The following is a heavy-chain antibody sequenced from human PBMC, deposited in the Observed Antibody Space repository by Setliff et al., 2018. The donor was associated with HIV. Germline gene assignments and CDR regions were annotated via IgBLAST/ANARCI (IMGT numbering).Heavy chain of an antibody. Sequence: PSETLSLTCTVSGGSISSGSYYWSWIRQPAGKGLEWIGRIYTSGSTNYNPSLKSRVTISVDTSKNQFSLKLTSVTAADTAVYYCARHGGLRGSHWGGGDYWGQGTLVTVSS. J-gene: IGHJ4*02. CDR2: IYTSGST. CDR3: ARHGGLRGSHWGGGDY. V-gene: IGHV4-61*02. D-gene: IGHD1-26*01. CDR1: GGSISSGSYY.